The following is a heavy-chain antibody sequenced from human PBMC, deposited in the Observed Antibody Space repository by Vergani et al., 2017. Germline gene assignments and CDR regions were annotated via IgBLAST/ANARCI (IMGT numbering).Heavy chain of an antibody. CDR1: GASIRSSNYY. CDR2: VYYRGST. Sequence: QLQLQESGPGLVKPSATLSLTCSVSGASIRSSNYYWGWIRQPPGKGLEWIASVYYRGSTYYNPSLTSQVTISVDKSKNQFSLTLSSVTAAETAVYFCARRSTVEWLVKLGWIDPWGQGILVTVSS. V-gene: IGHV4-39*01. D-gene: IGHD6-19*01. J-gene: IGHJ5*02. CDR3: ARRSTVEWLVKLGWIDP.